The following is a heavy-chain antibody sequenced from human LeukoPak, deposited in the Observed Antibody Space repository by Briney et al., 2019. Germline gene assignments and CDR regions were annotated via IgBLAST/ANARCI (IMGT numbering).Heavy chain of an antibody. D-gene: IGHD3-9*01. CDR2: IYYSGST. J-gene: IGHJ4*02. Sequence: PSETLSLTCTVSGGFISSSSYYWGWIRQPPGKGLEWIGSIYYSGSTYYNPSLKGRVTISVDTSKNQFSLKLSSVTAADTAVYYCAREGTYYDILTGYSRSGYFDYWGQGTLVTVSS. CDR1: GGFISSSSYY. V-gene: IGHV4-39*07. CDR3: AREGTYYDILTGYSRSGYFDY.